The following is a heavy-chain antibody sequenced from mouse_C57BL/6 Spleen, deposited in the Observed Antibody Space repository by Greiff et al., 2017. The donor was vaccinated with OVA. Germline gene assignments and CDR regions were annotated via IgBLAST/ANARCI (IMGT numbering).Heavy chain of an antibody. Sequence: EVQLQQSGPELVKPGASVKISCKASGYTFTDYYMNWVKQSHGKSLEWIGDINPNNGGTSYNQKFKGKATLTVDKSSSTAYMELRSLTSEDSAVYYCAREEANWDYYYAMDYWGQGTSVTVSS. V-gene: IGHV1-26*01. CDR3: AREEANWDYYYAMDY. CDR2: INPNNGGT. CDR1: GYTFTDYY. J-gene: IGHJ4*01. D-gene: IGHD4-1*01.